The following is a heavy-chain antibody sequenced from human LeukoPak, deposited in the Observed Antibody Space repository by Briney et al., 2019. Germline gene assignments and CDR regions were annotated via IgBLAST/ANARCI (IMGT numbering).Heavy chain of an antibody. CDR3: ARHCTVVTPRLYYFDY. Sequence: SETLSLTCAVYGGSFSGYYWSWIRQPPGKGLEWIGEINHSGSTNYNPSLKSRVTISVDTSKNQFSLKLSSVTAADTVVYYCARHCTVVTPRLYYFDYWGQGTLVTVSS. CDR1: GGSFSGYY. D-gene: IGHD4-23*01. V-gene: IGHV4-34*01. CDR2: INHSGST. J-gene: IGHJ4*02.